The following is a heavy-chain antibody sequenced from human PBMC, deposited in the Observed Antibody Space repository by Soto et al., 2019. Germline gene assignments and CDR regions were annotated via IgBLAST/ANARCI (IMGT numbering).Heavy chain of an antibody. J-gene: IGHJ4*02. CDR2: IIPILGIA. V-gene: IGHV1-69*08. Sequence: QVQLVQSGAEVKKPGSSVKVSCKASGGTFSSYTISWVRQAPGQGLEWVGRIIPILGIANYAQKFQGRVTITADKSTSTAYMELSSLRSEDTAVYYCARDYPLGYCSSTSCNSFDYWGQGTLVTVSS. CDR1: GGTFSSYT. D-gene: IGHD2-2*02. CDR3: ARDYPLGYCSSTSCNSFDY.